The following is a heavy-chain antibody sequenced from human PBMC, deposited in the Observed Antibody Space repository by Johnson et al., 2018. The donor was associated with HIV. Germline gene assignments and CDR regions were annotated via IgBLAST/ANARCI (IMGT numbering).Heavy chain of an antibody. CDR1: GFTFSDYY. J-gene: IGHJ3*02. Sequence: VQLVESGGGLVKPGGSLRLSCAASGFTFSDYYMSWIRQAPGKGLEWVGRIKSKTDGGTTDYAEPVKGRFTISRDDSKNTLYLQMNSLKTEDTAVYYCTTAGGRDTIFGVANDAFDIWGQGKWSPSLQ. CDR3: TTAGGRDTIFGVANDAFDI. V-gene: IGHV3-15*01. CDR2: IKSKTDGGTT. D-gene: IGHD3-3*01.